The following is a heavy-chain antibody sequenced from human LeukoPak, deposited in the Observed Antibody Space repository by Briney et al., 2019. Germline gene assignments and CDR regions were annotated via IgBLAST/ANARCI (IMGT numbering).Heavy chain of an antibody. CDR1: GGTFSSYA. J-gene: IGHJ3*02. Sequence: GSSVKVSCKASGGTFSSYAISWVRQAPGQGLEWMGRIIPIFGTANYAQKFQGRVTFTTDESTSTAYMELSSLRSEDTAVYYCARTVNSGYSYGDDAFDIWGQGTMVTVSS. CDR2: IIPIFGTA. V-gene: IGHV1-69*05. CDR3: ARTVNSGYSYGDDAFDI. D-gene: IGHD5-18*01.